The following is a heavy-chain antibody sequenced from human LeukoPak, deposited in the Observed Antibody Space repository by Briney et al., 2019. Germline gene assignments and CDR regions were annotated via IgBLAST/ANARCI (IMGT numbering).Heavy chain of an antibody. Sequence: SETLSLTCTVSGGSISSYYWSWLRQPPGKGLEWIGYIYYSGSTNYNPSLKSRVTISVDTSKNQFSLKLSSVTAADTAVYYCARATHSPMTTVTIGGVWYFDLWGRGTLATVSS. V-gene: IGHV4-59*01. CDR2: IYYSGST. CDR1: GGSISSYY. J-gene: IGHJ2*01. D-gene: IGHD4-17*01. CDR3: ARATHSPMTTVTIGGVWYFDL.